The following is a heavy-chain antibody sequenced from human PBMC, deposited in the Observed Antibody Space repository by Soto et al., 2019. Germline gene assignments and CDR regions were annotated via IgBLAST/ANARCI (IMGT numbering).Heavy chain of an antibody. J-gene: IGHJ5*02. CDR1: GYTFTSYG. Sequence: ASVKVSCKASGYTFTSYGISWVRQAPGQGLEWMGWISAYNDNTNYAQKLQGRVTMTTDTSTSTAYMELRSLRSDDTAVYYCARAGIAAAGKNNWFDPWGQGTLVTVSS. V-gene: IGHV1-18*01. CDR3: ARAGIAAAGKNNWFDP. D-gene: IGHD6-13*01. CDR2: ISAYNDNT.